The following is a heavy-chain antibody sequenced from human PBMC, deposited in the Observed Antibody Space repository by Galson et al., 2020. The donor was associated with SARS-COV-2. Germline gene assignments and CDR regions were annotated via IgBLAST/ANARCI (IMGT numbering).Heavy chain of an antibody. J-gene: IGHJ4*02. Sequence: GESLKISCAASGFTFSSYAMSWVRQAPGKGLEWVSAISGSGGSTNYADSVKGRFTISRDNSKNTLYPQMKSLRAEDTAVYYCAKSAEQLVXRTIXYWGQGTLVTVXS. V-gene: IGHV3-23*01. CDR1: GFTFSSYA. CDR3: AKSAEQLVXRTIXY. D-gene: IGHD6-6*01. CDR2: ISGSGGST.